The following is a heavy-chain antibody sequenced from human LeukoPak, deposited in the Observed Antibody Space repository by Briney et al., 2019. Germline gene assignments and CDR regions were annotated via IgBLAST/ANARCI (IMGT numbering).Heavy chain of an antibody. Sequence: SETLSLTCTVSGGSISSYYWSWIRQPPGKGLEWIGYIYYSGSTNYNPSLKSRVTISVDTSENQFSLKLSSVTAADTAVYYCARDPSRGNYFDYWGQGTLVTVSS. J-gene: IGHJ4*02. CDR2: IYYSGST. V-gene: IGHV4-59*01. CDR3: ARDPSRGNYFDY. D-gene: IGHD3-16*01. CDR1: GGSISSYY.